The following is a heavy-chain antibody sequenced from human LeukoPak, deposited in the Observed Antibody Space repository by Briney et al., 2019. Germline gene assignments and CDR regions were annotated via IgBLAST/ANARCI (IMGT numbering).Heavy chain of an antibody. Sequence: SVKVSCKASGGTFSSYAISWVRQAPGQGLEWMGGIIPIFGTANYAQKFQGRVTITADESTSTAYMELSSLRSEDTAVYYCARVKESGYCSGGSCCGRRVSFDYWGQGTLVTVSS. CDR3: ARVKESGYCSGGSCCGRRVSFDY. J-gene: IGHJ4*02. CDR2: IIPIFGTA. D-gene: IGHD2-15*01. CDR1: GGTFSSYA. V-gene: IGHV1-69*13.